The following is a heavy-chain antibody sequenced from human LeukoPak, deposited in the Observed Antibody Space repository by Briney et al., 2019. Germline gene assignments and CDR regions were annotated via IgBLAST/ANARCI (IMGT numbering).Heavy chain of an antibody. V-gene: IGHV1-46*01. Sequence: ASVKVSCKASGYTFTRYYMHWVRQAPGQGLEWMGIINPSGGSTSYAQKFQGRVTITADESTSTAYMELSSLRSEDTAVYYCARQTYYGDYLHFDYWGQGTLVTVSS. CDR1: GYTFTRYY. D-gene: IGHD4-17*01. J-gene: IGHJ4*02. CDR3: ARQTYYGDYLHFDY. CDR2: INPSGGST.